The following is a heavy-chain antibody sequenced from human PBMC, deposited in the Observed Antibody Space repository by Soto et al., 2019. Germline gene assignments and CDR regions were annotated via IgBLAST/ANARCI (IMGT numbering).Heavy chain of an antibody. Sequence: SETLSLTCTVSGDSITRSNFYWGWIRQPPGKGLEWLGSIFYSGSTFYNPALKSRVTFSVDTSKNHFSLKLSSVTAADTAVYYCARHKTTMLTVVSAFDPWGQGTRVTSPQ. CDR3: ARHKTTMLTVVSAFDP. CDR1: GDSITRSNFY. V-gene: IGHV4-39*02. D-gene: IGHD3-22*01. J-gene: IGHJ5*02. CDR2: IFYSGST.